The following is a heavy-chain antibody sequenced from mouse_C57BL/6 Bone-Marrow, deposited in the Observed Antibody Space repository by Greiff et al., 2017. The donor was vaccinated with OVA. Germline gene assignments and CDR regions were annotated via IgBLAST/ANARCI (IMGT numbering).Heavy chain of an antibody. J-gene: IGHJ3*01. CDR1: GYTFTSYG. CDR2: IYPRSGNT. D-gene: IGHD3-2*02. CDR3: ARGTAQATGFAY. Sequence: VKLVESGAELARPGASVKLSCKASGYTFTSYGISWVKQRTGQGLEWIGEIYPRSGNTYYNEKFKGKATLTADKSSSTAYMQLSSLTSEDSAVYYCARGTAQATGFAYWGQGTLVTVSA. V-gene: IGHV1-81*01.